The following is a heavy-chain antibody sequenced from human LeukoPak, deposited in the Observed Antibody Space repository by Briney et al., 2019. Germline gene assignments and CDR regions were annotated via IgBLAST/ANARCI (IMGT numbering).Heavy chain of an antibody. J-gene: IGHJ1*01. V-gene: IGHV4-39*01. CDR2: IYYSGST. CDR1: GGSISSSSYY. Sequence: SETLSLTCTVSGGSISSSSYYWGWIRQPPGKGLEWIGSIYYSGSTYYSPSLKSRVTISVDTSKNQFSLKLSSVTAADTAVYYCARRRYYDGSGYLEWGQGTLLSVSS. CDR3: ARRRYYDGSGYLE. D-gene: IGHD3-22*01.